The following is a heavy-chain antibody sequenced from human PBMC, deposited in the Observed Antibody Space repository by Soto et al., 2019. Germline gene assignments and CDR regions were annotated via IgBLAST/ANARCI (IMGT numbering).Heavy chain of an antibody. J-gene: IGHJ5*02. Sequence: QVQLVQSGAEVKKPGASVKVSCKTSGYTFTSYDIHWVRQATGQGPEWMGCMNPYSGNTVYAQKFQGRIIMPRNTSMSTAYMERSSLRSEDTAVYYCARPRFGAVAGTWGQGTLVTVSS. CDR1: GYTFTSYD. CDR2: MNPYSGNT. V-gene: IGHV1-8*01. D-gene: IGHD6-19*01. CDR3: ARPRFGAVAGT.